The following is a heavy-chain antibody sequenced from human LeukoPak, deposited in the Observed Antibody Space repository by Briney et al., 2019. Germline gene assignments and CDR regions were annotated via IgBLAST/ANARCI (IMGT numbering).Heavy chain of an antibody. V-gene: IGHV3-66*01. CDR2: IYSGGST. J-gene: IGHJ4*02. CDR3: ARDMGYYYDSSGYLDY. Sequence: GGSLRLSCAASGFTFSSYWMSWMRQAPGKGLEWVSVIYSGGSTYYADSVKGRFTISRDNSKNTLYLQMNSLRAEDTAVYYCARDMGYYYDSSGYLDYWGQGTLVTVSS. CDR1: GFTFSSYW. D-gene: IGHD3-22*01.